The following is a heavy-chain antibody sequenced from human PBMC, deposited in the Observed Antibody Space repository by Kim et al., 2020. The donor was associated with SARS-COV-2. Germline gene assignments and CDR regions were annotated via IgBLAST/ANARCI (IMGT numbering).Heavy chain of an antibody. D-gene: IGHD2-8*01. V-gene: IGHV3-48*03. CDR3: ARDGVGWGSGWFDP. J-gene: IGHJ5*02. Sequence: AEHVKGRFIISRDNAKNSLYLQMNSLRAEDTAVYYWARDGVGWGSGWFDPWGQGTLVTVSS.